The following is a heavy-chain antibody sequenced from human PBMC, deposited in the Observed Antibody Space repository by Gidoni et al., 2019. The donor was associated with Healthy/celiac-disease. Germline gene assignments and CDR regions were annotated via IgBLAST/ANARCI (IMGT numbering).Heavy chain of an antibody. CDR2: ISYDGSNK. J-gene: IGHJ4*02. D-gene: IGHD3-3*01. Sequence: QVQLVESGGGVVQPGRSLRLSCAASGFTFSSYAMHWVRQAPGKGLEWVAVISYDGSNKYYADSVKGRFTISRDNSKNTLYLQMNSLRAEDTAVYYCARDVLRETYCFDYWGQGTLVTVSS. V-gene: IGHV3-30*01. CDR1: GFTFSSYA. CDR3: ARDVLRETYCFDY.